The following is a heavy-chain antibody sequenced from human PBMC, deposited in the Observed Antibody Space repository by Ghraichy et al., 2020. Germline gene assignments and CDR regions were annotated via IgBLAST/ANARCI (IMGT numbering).Heavy chain of an antibody. CDR3: ARPSYNSGWYFDY. CDR1: GGSISNYY. V-gene: IGHV4-59*01. CDR2: IYYSGST. D-gene: IGHD6-19*01. Sequence: ETLSLTCTVSGGSISNYYWSWIRQPPGKGLEWIGYIYYSGSTDYNPSLKSRVTISVDTSKNQFSLKLSSVTAADTAVYYCARPSYNSGWYFDYWGQGTLVTVSS. J-gene: IGHJ4*02.